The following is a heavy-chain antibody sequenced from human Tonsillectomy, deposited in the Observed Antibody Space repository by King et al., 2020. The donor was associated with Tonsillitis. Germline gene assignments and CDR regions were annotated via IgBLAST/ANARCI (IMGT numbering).Heavy chain of an antibody. Sequence: EVQLVESGGGLVQPGGALRLSCSASGFTSSNYAMPWVRQVPGKGLEYFSAISRNGVSTYYADSGKGRFTISRDNSKNTLYLQMSSLRAEDTAVYYCVKDVLTMIVVVTSSFDYWGQGTLVTVSS. D-gene: IGHD3-22*01. CDR1: GFTSSNYA. V-gene: IGHV3-64D*06. CDR2: ISRNGVST. CDR3: VKDVLTMIVVVTSSFDY. J-gene: IGHJ4*02.